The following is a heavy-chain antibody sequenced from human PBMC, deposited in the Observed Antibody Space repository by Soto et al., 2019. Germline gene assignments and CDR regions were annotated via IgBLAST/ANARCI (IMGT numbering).Heavy chain of an antibody. J-gene: IGHJ3*01. D-gene: IGHD1-1*01. CDR2: VYDADGK. CDR1: GMTVSGKKY. CDR3: ATWLQREHAYDV. Sequence: QLGGSLRLSCAFVGMTVSGKKYVAWVRQAPGKGLEWVSGVYDADGKYYADSVKGRFTTSRDSSKTIVYLEMNDLGPEDTAIYYCATWLQREHAYDVWGQGTTVTVSS. V-gene: IGHV3-53*01.